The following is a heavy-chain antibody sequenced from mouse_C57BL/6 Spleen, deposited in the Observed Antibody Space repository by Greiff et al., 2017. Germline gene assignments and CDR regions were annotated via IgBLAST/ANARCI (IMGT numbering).Heavy chain of an antibody. J-gene: IGHJ1*03. V-gene: IGHV5-4*01. CDR1: GFTFSSYA. CDR3: ARGDYGSSFYWYFDV. D-gene: IGHD1-1*01. Sequence: EVHLVESGGGLVKPGGSLKLSCAASGFTFSSYAMSWVRQTPEKRLEWVATISDGGSYTYYPDNVKGRFTISRDNAKNNLYLQMSHLKSEDTAMYYCARGDYGSSFYWYFDVWGTGTTVTVSS. CDR2: ISDGGSYT.